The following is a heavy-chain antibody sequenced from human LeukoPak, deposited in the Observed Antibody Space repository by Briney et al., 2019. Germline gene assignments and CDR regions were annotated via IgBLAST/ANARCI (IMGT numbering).Heavy chain of an antibody. Sequence: GGSLRLSCAASGFTFSNYWMSWVRQAPGKGLEWVANINQDGSEKYYVDSVKGRFTISRDNAKNSLYLEMDSPRADDTAMCYCVRDGSGYDYWGQGTLVTVSS. D-gene: IGHD6-25*01. CDR2: INQDGSEK. V-gene: IGHV3-7*05. CDR1: GFTFSNYW. J-gene: IGHJ4*02. CDR3: VRDGSGYDY.